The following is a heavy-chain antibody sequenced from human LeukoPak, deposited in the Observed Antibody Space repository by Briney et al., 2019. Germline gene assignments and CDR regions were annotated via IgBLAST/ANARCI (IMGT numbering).Heavy chain of an antibody. J-gene: IGHJ4*02. CDR2: IRSKAYGGTT. V-gene: IGHV3-49*04. CDR3: TRDGSVAGTRIFDY. CDR1: GFTFGDYA. Sequence: GGSLRPSCTASGFTFGDYAMSWVRQAPGKGLEWVGFIRSKAYGGTTEYAASVKGRFTISRDDSKSIAYLQMNSLKTEDTAVYYCTRDGSVAGTRIFDYWGQGTLVTVSS. D-gene: IGHD6-19*01.